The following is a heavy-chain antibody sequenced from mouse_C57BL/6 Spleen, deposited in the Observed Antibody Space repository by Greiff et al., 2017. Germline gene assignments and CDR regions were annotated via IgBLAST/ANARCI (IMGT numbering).Heavy chain of an antibody. D-gene: IGHD1-1*01. J-gene: IGHJ2*01. Sequence: QVQLQQPGAELAKPGASVKLSCKASGYTFTSYWMHWVKQRPGQGLEWIGMIHPNSGSTNYNEKFKSKATLTVDKSSSTAYMQLSSLTSEDSAVYYCAFITTVVGDYWGQGTTLTVSS. CDR2: IHPNSGST. V-gene: IGHV1-64*01. CDR1: GYTFTSYW. CDR3: AFITTVVGDY.